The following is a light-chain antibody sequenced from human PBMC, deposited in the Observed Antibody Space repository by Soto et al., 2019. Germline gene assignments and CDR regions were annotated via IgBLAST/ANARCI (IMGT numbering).Light chain of an antibody. J-gene: IGKJ4*01. V-gene: IGKV1-33*01. Sequence: DIQMPHSPSSLSASVADRVTITCQASQDISNYLNWYQQKPGEAPKLLIYDASNLETGVPSRFSGSGSGTDFTFTISSLQPEDIATYYCQQYDNLPLTFGGGTKVDIK. CDR2: DAS. CDR1: QDISNY. CDR3: QQYDNLPLT.